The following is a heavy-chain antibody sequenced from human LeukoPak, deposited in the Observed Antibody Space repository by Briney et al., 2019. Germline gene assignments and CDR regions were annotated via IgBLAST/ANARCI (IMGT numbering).Heavy chain of an antibody. V-gene: IGHV3-23*01. J-gene: IGHJ4*02. Sequence: GGSLRLSCAASGFTFSNYAMSWVRQAPGQGLDWVSAISDSGVTAYYADSVKGRFTISRDNSKSTLYLQMNSLRAEDTAVYYCANLNAPYWGNFGYWGQGTLVTVSS. D-gene: IGHD3-16*01. CDR1: GFTFSNYA. CDR3: ANLNAPYWGNFGY. CDR2: ISDSGVTA.